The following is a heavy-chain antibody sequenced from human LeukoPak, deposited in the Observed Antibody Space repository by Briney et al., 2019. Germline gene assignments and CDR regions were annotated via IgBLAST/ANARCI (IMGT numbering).Heavy chain of an antibody. CDR1: GYTFTNYD. CDR3: ARGSRSGDY. J-gene: IGHJ4*02. Sequence: GASVTVSCKTSGYTFTNYDINWVRQATGQGLEWMGWMNPNSGNTGYAQKFQGRVTMTRNISTSTAYMELSSLRSEDTAVYYCARGSRSGDYWGQGTQVTVSS. V-gene: IGHV1-8*01. CDR2: MNPNSGNT. D-gene: IGHD3-10*01.